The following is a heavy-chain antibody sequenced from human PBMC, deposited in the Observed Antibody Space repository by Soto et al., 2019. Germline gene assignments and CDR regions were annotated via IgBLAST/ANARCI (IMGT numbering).Heavy chain of an antibody. D-gene: IGHD5-18*01. CDR1: GFSFSTSS. V-gene: IGHV3-23*01. J-gene: IGHJ4*02. CDR2: ISPSASDT. Sequence: ADSLRLSSASSGFSFSTSSMAWFRQPPGKRLEWVSAISPSASDTLYADSVKGRFTISRDNAKNSLYLQMNSLRAEDTAVYYCARDSGYRYGPLDYWGQGTLITVSS. CDR3: ARDSGYRYGPLDY.